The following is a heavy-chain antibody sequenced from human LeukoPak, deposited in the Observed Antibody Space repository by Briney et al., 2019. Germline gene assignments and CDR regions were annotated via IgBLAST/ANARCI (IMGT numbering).Heavy chain of an antibody. CDR2: IKQDGSEK. J-gene: IGHJ4*02. CDR1: GFTFGSYW. V-gene: IGHV3-7*01. D-gene: IGHD3-10*01. CDR3: ARGRWFGEGEFDY. Sequence: PGGSLRLSCAASGFTFGSYWMSWVRQAPGKGLEWVANIKQDGSEKYYVDSVKGRFTISRDNAKNSLYLQMNSLRAEDTAVYYCARGRWFGEGEFDYWGQGTLVTVSS.